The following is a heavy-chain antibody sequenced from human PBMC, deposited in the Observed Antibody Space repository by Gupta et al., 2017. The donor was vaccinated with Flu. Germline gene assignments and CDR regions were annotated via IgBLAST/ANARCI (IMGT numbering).Heavy chain of an antibody. D-gene: IGHD3-3*01. CDR1: FSDYA. CDR2: ISGSGYSS. J-gene: IGHJ4*02. CDR3: AKDRGSYDFWSDF. V-gene: IGHV3-23*01. Sequence: FSDYAMKWVRQGPGKGLEWVSGISGSGYSSYYADSVKGRFTVSRDNSKNILYLQMNDLRAEDTALYFCAKDRGSYDFWSDFWGQGTVVTVSS.